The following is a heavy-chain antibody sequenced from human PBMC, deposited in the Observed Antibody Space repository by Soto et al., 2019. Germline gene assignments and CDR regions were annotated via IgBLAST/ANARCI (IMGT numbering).Heavy chain of an antibody. CDR2: ISAYNGNT. V-gene: IGHV1-18*04. CDR1: GYTFTSYG. D-gene: IGHD6-13*01. CDR3: ARAGFSSSWYRWFDP. J-gene: IGHJ5*02. Sequence: QVQLVQSGAEVKKPGASVKVSCKASGYTFTSYGISWVRQAPGQGLEWMGWISAYNGNTNYAQKLQGRVTMTTDTSTSTVYMELRSLRSDDTAVYYCARAGFSSSWYRWFDPWGQGTLVTVSS.